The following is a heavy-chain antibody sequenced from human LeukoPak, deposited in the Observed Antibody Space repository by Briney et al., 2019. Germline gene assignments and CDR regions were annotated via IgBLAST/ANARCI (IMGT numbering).Heavy chain of an antibody. J-gene: IGHJ4*02. CDR1: GGSISSYY. Sequence: ETLSLTCTVSGGSISSYYWSWIRQPPGKGLEWVAYMNQLGNEKNYLDSVKGRFTISRDNAKNSLYLQMNSLRAEDTAVYYCARGTYYYEFWGQGTLVTVSS. V-gene: IGHV3-7*04. CDR3: ARGTYYYEF. D-gene: IGHD3-16*01. CDR2: MNQLGNEK.